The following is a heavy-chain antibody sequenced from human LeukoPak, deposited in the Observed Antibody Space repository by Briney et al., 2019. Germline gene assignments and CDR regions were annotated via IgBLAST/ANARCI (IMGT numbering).Heavy chain of an antibody. Sequence: GGSLRLSCAAFGFIFDDYGMSWVRQAPGKGLEWVSSISSSSSYIYYADSVKGRFTISRDNAKNSLYLQMNSLRAEDTAVYYCAREGDIVVVPAADYWGQGTLVTVSS. J-gene: IGHJ4*02. D-gene: IGHD2-2*01. CDR2: ISSSSSYI. V-gene: IGHV3-21*01. CDR3: AREGDIVVVPAADY. CDR1: GFIFDDYG.